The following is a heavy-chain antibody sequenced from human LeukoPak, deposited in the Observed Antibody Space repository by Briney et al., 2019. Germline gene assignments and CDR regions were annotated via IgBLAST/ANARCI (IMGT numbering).Heavy chain of an antibody. Sequence: PSETLSLTCAVSGGSISSGGYSWSWIQQPPGKGLEWIGYIYHSGSTYYNPSLKSRVTISVDRSKNQFSLKLSSVTAADTAVYYCARGEVVPAAYPNWFDPWGQGTLVTVSS. CDR1: GGSISSGGYS. D-gene: IGHD2-2*01. V-gene: IGHV4-30-2*01. J-gene: IGHJ5*02. CDR3: ARGEVVPAAYPNWFDP. CDR2: IYHSGST.